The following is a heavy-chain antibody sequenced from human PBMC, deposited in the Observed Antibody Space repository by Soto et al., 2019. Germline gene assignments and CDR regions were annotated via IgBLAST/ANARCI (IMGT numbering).Heavy chain of an antibody. Sequence: QVQLVQSGAEVKKPGASVKVSCKASGYTFTSYYMHWVRQAPGQGLEWMGIINPSGGSTSYAQKFQGRVTMTRDTSTSTVYIELSSLRSEDTAVYYCARDDLDSSTAGWFDPWGQGTLVTVSS. CDR2: INPSGGST. CDR3: ARDDLDSSTAGWFDP. J-gene: IGHJ5*02. CDR1: GYTFTSYY. D-gene: IGHD6-13*01. V-gene: IGHV1-46*01.